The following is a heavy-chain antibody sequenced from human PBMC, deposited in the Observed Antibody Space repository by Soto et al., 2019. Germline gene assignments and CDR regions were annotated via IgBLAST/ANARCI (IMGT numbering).Heavy chain of an antibody. CDR3: ARETTFLDTPMVIGGMDV. CDR2: IIPIFGTS. V-gene: IGHV1-69*01. CDR1: GGTFSTYA. Sequence: QVQLVQSGAEVKKPGSSVKVSCKASGGTFSTYAISWVRQAPGQGLEWMGGIIPIFGTSDYAQRFQGRVTITADESTGTDYMELSSLRSEDTAVYYCARETTFLDTPMVIGGMDVWGQGTTVTVSS. D-gene: IGHD5-18*01. J-gene: IGHJ6*02.